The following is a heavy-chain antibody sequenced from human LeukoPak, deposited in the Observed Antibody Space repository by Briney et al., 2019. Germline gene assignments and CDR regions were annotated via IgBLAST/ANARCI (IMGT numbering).Heavy chain of an antibody. V-gene: IGHV3-9*01. CDR1: GFTFDDYA. D-gene: IGHD3-16*01. Sequence: SLRLSCAASGFTFDDYAMHWVRQAPGKGLEWVSGISWNSGSIGYADSVKGRFTISRDNAKNSLYLQINSLRVEDTAVYYCARDVKGGNFDYWGQGTLVTVSS. CDR2: ISWNSGSI. CDR3: ARDVKGGNFDY. J-gene: IGHJ4*02.